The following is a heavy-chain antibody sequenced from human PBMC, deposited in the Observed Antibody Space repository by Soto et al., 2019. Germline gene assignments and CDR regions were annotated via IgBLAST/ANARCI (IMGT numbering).Heavy chain of an antibody. J-gene: IGHJ4*02. CDR1: GLPHSLFA. CDR3: AKDAVYNDGLWLMDL. D-gene: IGHD3-10*01. CDR2: IYGSGGGI. Sequence: WGSLRIACISSGLPHSLFAMMWIRQAPGKGLECVSGIYGSGGGIQYADSVKGRFTISRDNSKNTVYLQMTDLRADDTAIYYCAKDAVYNDGLWLMDLWGQGTQVTVSS. V-gene: IGHV3-23*01.